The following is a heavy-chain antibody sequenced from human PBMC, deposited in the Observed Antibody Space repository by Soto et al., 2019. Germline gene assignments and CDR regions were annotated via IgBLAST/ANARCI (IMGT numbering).Heavy chain of an antibody. CDR3: ARDLGSDNLPLDY. CDR1: GFTFSSYG. Sequence: QVQLVESGGGVVQPGRSLRLSCAASGFTFSSYGMHWVRQAPGEGLEWVAVIWSDGNNKYYADSVKGRFTISRDNSKNTLYLQMNSLRAEDTAVYYCARDLGSDNLPLDYWGQGTLVTVSS. CDR2: IWSDGNNK. J-gene: IGHJ4*02. V-gene: IGHV3-33*01. D-gene: IGHD6-6*01.